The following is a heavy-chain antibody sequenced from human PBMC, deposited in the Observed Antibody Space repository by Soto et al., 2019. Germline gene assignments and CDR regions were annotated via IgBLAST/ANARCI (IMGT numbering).Heavy chain of an antibody. Sequence: QVQLVQSGAEGKEPGSSVKVSSKATGDLFNNYAFNWVRQAPGQELEWMGRISPLFSTTNYAQKFQGRVTIGEDELTTIGYLEVSNLESEDTAMYYCAASSSVAAAGYFKFWGQGTLVTVSP. CDR3: AASSSVAAAGYFKF. J-gene: IGHJ4*02. D-gene: IGHD6-13*01. CDR1: GDLFNNYA. CDR2: ISPLFSTT. V-gene: IGHV1-69*01.